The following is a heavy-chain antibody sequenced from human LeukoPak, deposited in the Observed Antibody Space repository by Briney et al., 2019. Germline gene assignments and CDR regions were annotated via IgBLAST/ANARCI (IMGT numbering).Heavy chain of an antibody. V-gene: IGHV3-15*01. D-gene: IGHD5-12*01. Sequence: NPGGSLRLSCAASGFPFTNACMSWVRRAPGKGLEWVGRIRSKNNGGTTDYAAPVRGRFSISRDDSKSTLYLQMNSLKTEDTAVYYCTTDPGYRGLYYFDYWGQGTLVTVSS. J-gene: IGHJ4*02. CDR1: GFPFTNAC. CDR3: TTDPGYRGLYYFDY. CDR2: IRSKNNGGTT.